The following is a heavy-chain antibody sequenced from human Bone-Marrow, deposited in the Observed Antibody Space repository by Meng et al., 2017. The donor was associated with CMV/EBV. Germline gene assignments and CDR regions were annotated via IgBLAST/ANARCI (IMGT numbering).Heavy chain of an antibody. D-gene: IGHD2-2*02. CDR1: GFTFSSYA. Sequence: SLKISCAASGFTFSSYAMHWVRQAPGKGLEWVSGISWNSGSIGYADSVKGRFTISRDNAKNSLYLQMNSLRAEDTAVYYCARDRYCSSTSCYNNYYYGMEVWGQGTTVTVSS. J-gene: IGHJ6*02. CDR2: ISWNSGSI. V-gene: IGHV3-9*01. CDR3: ARDRYCSSTSCYNNYYYGMEV.